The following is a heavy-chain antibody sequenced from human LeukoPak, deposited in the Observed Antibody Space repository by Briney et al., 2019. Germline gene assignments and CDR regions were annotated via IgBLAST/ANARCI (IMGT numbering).Heavy chain of an antibody. D-gene: IGHD2-2*02. CDR2: IYPGDSDT. CDR1: GYSFTSYW. CDR3: ARVERDVVVPAAIRGYYYFDY. J-gene: IGHJ4*02. V-gene: IGHV5-51*01. Sequence: GESLKISCQGSGYSFTSYWIGWVRQMPGKGLEWMGIIYPGDSDTRYSPSFQGQVTISADKSISTAYLQWSSLKASDTAMYYCARVERDVVVPAAIRGYYYFDYWGQGTLVTVSS.